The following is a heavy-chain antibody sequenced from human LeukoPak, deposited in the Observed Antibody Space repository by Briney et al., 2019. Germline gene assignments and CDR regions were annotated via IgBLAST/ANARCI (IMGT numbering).Heavy chain of an antibody. D-gene: IGHD1-7*01. Sequence: GGSLRLSCAASGFAFSTYWMDWVRQAPGKGLEWVGNINQDGSVKHYVDSVKGRFTISRDNSKNTLYLQMNSLRAEDTAVYYCAKDAELELREYYFDFWGQGTLVTVSS. CDR1: GFAFSTYW. J-gene: IGHJ4*02. V-gene: IGHV3-7*01. CDR3: AKDAELELREYYFDF. CDR2: INQDGSVK.